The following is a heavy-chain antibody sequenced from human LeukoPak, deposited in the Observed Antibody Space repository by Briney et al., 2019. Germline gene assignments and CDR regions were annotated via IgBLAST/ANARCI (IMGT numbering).Heavy chain of an antibody. CDR1: GFTFSDYY. CDR3: ARAYGPYYFDY. V-gene: IGHV3-11*01. Sequence: PGGSLRLSCAASGFTFSDYYMSWLRQAPWKGLEWVSYIGGRGRTIYYADSVKGRFTISRDNAKNSLYLQMNSLRAEDTAVYYCARAYGPYYFDYWGQGTPVTVSS. J-gene: IGHJ4*02. CDR2: IGGRGRTI. D-gene: IGHD3-10*01.